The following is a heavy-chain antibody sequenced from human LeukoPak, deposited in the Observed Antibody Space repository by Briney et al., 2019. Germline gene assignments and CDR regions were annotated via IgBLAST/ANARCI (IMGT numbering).Heavy chain of an antibody. D-gene: IGHD5-24*01. CDR1: GYTFTGYY. Sequence: ASVKVSCKASGYTFTGYYMHWVRQAPGQGLEWMGWINPNSGGTNYAQKFQGRVTMTRDTSTSTVYMELSSLRSEDTAVYYCARGATRDAFDIWGQGTMVTVSS. CDR3: ARGATRDAFDI. CDR2: INPNSGGT. J-gene: IGHJ3*02. V-gene: IGHV1-2*02.